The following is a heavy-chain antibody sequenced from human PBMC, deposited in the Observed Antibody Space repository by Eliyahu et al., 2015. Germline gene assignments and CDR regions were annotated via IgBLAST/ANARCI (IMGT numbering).Heavy chain of an antibody. CDR3: ARLNPYYDFWSGHYYYFDY. Sequence: QLQLQESGPGPVKASETLSLTCTVXGGXXXXXXYXGGWIRQPPGKGLEWIGRIFYTGSTYYNPSLKSRVTISVDTSKNQFSLKLTSVTAADTAVYYCARLNPYYDFWSGHYYYFDYWGQGTLVSVSS. D-gene: IGHD3-3*01. J-gene: IGHJ4*02. V-gene: IGHV4-39*01. CDR1: GGXXXXXXYX. CDR2: IFYTGST.